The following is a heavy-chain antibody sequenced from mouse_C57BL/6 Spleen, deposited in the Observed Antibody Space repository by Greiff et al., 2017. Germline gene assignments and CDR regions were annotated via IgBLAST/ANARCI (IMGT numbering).Heavy chain of an antibody. D-gene: IGHD1-1*01. J-gene: IGHJ4*01. CDR2: IYPGNSDT. CDR1: GYTFTSYW. Sequence: VQLKESGTVLARPGASVKMSCKTSGYTFTSYWMHWVKQRPGQGLEWIGAIYPGNSDTSYNQKFKGKAKLTAVTSASTAYMELSSLTNEDSAVYYCTRSLLITTVVATDAMDYWGQGTSVTVSS. CDR3: TRSLLITTVVATDAMDY. V-gene: IGHV1-5*01.